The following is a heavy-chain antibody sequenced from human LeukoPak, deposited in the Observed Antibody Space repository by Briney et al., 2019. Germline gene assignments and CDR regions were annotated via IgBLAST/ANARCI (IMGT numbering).Heavy chain of an antibody. CDR3: AVATDFSVYYYYMDV. CDR2: INGDGSST. J-gene: IGHJ6*03. CDR1: GFSVSSND. V-gene: IGHV3-74*01. D-gene: IGHD3-3*01. Sequence: GGSLRLSCAASGFSVSSNDMSWVRQAPGKGLVWVSRINGDGSSTSYADSVKGRFAIFRDNAKNTVYLQMNSLRGEDTAVYYCAVATDFSVYYYYMDVWGKGTTVTVSS.